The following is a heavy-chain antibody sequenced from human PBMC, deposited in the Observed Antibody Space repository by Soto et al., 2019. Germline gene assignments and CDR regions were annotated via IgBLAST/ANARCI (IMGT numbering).Heavy chain of an antibody. CDR2: IYSTGNT. J-gene: IGHJ6*02. CDR3: RRSSRYSTDV. D-gene: IGHD6-13*01. V-gene: IGHV4-39*01. Sequence: ALEPPCLPCTVSWGPIGSSACWGWIRQPPGKGLEWIGSIYSTGNTYYNPSLNSQVTISVDTSKNQFSLNVISVTAADTAVYYCRRSSRYSTDVWGQGTTVTVSS. CDR1: WGPIGSSAC.